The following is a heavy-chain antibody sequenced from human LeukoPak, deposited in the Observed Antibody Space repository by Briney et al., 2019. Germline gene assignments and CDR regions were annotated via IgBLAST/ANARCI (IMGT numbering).Heavy chain of an antibody. D-gene: IGHD1-26*01. CDR3: VTYSGSYVGLDY. J-gene: IGHJ4*02. CDR1: GYTFTSYD. Sequence: GASVKVSCKASGYTFTSYDINWVRQATGQGLEWMGWMNPNSGNTGYAQKFQGRVTMTRNTSISTAYMELRSLRSEDTDVCYCVTYSGSYVGLDYWGQGTLVTVSS. CDR2: MNPNSGNT. V-gene: IGHV1-8*01.